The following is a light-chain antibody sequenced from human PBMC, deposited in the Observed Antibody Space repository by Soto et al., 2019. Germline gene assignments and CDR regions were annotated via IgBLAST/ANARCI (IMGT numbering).Light chain of an antibody. J-gene: IGKJ1*01. CDR2: GAS. CDR3: QQYNNWPRT. CDR1: QSVSSN. V-gene: IGKV3-15*01. Sequence: EIVRTQSPATLSGSPGERATLSCRASQSVSSNLAWYQQKPGQAPRLLIYGASTRATGIPARFSGSGSGTEFTLSRSSLQSEDFAVYYCQQYNNWPRTFGQGTKVDIK.